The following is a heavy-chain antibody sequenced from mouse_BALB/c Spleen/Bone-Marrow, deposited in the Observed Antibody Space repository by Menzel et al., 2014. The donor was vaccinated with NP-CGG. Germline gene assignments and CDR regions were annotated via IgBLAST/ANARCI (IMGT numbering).Heavy chain of an antibody. Sequence: EVMLVESGGGLVQPGGSLRLSCATSGFTFTDYYMNWVRQPPGKALEWLGFIRNKAYSYTTEYSASVKGRFTIPRDNSQSILYLQMNTLRAEDSATYYCARDMGGLLFDYWGQGTTLTVSS. CDR2: IRNKAYSYTT. CDR3: ARDMGGLLFDY. V-gene: IGHV7-3*02. D-gene: IGHD2-3*01. J-gene: IGHJ2*01. CDR1: GFTFTDYY.